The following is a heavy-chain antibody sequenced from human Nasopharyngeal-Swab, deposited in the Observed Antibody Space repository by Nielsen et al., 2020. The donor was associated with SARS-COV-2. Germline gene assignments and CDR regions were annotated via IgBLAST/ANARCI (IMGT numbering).Heavy chain of an antibody. CDR2: ISSSSSYI. V-gene: IGHV3-21*01. Sequence: GALRLSCTVSGGSISSSLYYWGWVRQAPGKGLEWVSSISSSSSYIYYADSVKGRFTISRDNAKNSLYLQMNSLRAEDTAVYYCARDGLDYDFWSAYFMDVWGQGTTVTVSS. J-gene: IGHJ6*02. CDR3: ARDGLDYDFWSAYFMDV. CDR1: GGSISSSLYY. D-gene: IGHD3-3*01.